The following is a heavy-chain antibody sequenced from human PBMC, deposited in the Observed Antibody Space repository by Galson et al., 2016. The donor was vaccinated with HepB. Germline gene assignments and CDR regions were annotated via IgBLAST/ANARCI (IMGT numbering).Heavy chain of an antibody. CDR2: ISYDGSNK. CDR1: GFTFSNYA. CDR3: ARDSVVGDY. J-gene: IGHJ4*02. Sequence: SLRLSCAASGFTFSNYAMHWVRQAPGKGLEWVAVISYDGSNKYYADSVKGRFTIYRDNSKNTLYLQMNSLRAEDTAVYYCARDSVVGDYWGQGTLVTVSS. D-gene: IGHD2-21*01. V-gene: IGHV3-30*04.